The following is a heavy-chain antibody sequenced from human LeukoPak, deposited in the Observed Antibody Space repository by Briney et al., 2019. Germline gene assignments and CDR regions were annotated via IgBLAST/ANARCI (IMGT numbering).Heavy chain of an antibody. J-gene: IGHJ3*02. V-gene: IGHV3-30*04. Sequence: GGSLRLSCAASGFTFSSYAMHWVRQAPGKGLEWVAVISYDGSNKYYADSVKGRFTISRDNSKNTLYLQMNSLRAEDTAVYYCARASDAFDIWGQGTMVTVSS. CDR2: ISYDGSNK. CDR1: GFTFSSYA. CDR3: ARASDAFDI.